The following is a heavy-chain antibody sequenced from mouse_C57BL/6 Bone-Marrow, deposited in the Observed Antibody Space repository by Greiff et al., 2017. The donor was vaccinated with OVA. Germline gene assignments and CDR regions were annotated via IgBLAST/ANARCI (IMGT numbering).Heavy chain of an antibody. CDR1: GFTFSDYY. CDR3: ARQTPFYYGSSHWYFDV. V-gene: IGHV5-12*01. CDR2: ISNGGGST. D-gene: IGHD1-1*01. Sequence: EVKLVESGGGLVQPGGSLKLSCAASGFTFSDYYMYWVRQTPEKRLEWVAYISNGGGSTYYPDTVKGRFTISRDNAKNTLYLQMSRLKSEDTAMYYCARQTPFYYGSSHWYFDVWGTGTTVTVSS. J-gene: IGHJ1*03.